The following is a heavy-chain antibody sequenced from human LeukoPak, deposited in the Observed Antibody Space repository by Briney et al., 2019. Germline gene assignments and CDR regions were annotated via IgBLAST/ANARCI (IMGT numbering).Heavy chain of an antibody. CDR2: FDPEDGET. D-gene: IGHD1-26*01. CDR1: GYTLTELS. Sequence: ASVKVSCKVSGYTLTELSMHWVRQAPGKGLEWMGGFDPEDGETIYAQKFQGRVTMTEDTSTDTAYMELGSLRSEDTAVYYCATDLDSGRPGYFDYWGQGTLVTVSS. V-gene: IGHV1-24*01. CDR3: ATDLDSGRPGYFDY. J-gene: IGHJ4*02.